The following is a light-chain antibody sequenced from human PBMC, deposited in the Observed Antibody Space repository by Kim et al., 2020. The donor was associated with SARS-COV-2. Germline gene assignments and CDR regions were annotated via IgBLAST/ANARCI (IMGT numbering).Light chain of an antibody. CDR1: QSVSNN. CDR2: GAS. J-gene: IGKJ2*01. Sequence: SPGERVTLSGRASQSVSNNLAWYQHKPGQPPRPLIYGASTRATGVPARFSGSGSGTDFTLTVSSLQSEDFAIYYCHQYNDWPPGDTFGQGTKLEI. V-gene: IGKV3-15*01. CDR3: HQYNDWPPGDT.